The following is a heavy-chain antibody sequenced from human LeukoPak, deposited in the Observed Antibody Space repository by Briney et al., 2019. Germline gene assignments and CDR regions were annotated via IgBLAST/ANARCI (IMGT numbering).Heavy chain of an antibody. D-gene: IGHD3-22*01. V-gene: IGHV3-23*01. CDR1: GFTFSTYA. Sequence: GGSLRLSCAASGFTFSTYAMSWVRQAPGKGLEWASAISGSGGSTYYADSVKGRFTISGDNSKNTLYLQMNSLRAEDTAVYYCAKDLVTGLVVITTLSHWGQGTLVTVSS. CDR2: ISGSGGST. J-gene: IGHJ4*02. CDR3: AKDLVTGLVVITTLSH.